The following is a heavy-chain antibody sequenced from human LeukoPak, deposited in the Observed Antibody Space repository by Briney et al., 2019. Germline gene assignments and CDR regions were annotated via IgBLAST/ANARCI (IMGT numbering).Heavy chain of an antibody. V-gene: IGHV3-9*03. D-gene: IGHD1-14*01. CDR3: AKDRRAYRSSDAFDI. CDR1: GFIFSDHV. Sequence: GGSLSLSCAASGFIFSDHVMGWVRQAPGKGLEWVSGISWNSGSIGYADSVKGRFTISRDNAKNSLYLQMNSLRAEDMALYYCAKDRRAYRSSDAFDIWGQGTMVTVSS. J-gene: IGHJ3*02. CDR2: ISWNSGSI.